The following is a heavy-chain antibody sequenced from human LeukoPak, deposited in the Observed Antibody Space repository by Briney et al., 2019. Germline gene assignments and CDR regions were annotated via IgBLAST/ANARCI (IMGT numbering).Heavy chain of an antibody. Sequence: GGSLRLSCAASGFTFGGFNMNWVRQAPGKGLEWVASISSSSSYIYNADSVKGRFTISRDNAKNSLYLQMDSLRAEDTAVCYCARDGAGHYFDYWGQGALVTVSS. CDR3: ARDGAGHYFDY. D-gene: IGHD1-14*01. CDR2: ISSSSSYI. CDR1: GFTFGGFN. V-gene: IGHV3-21*01. J-gene: IGHJ4*02.